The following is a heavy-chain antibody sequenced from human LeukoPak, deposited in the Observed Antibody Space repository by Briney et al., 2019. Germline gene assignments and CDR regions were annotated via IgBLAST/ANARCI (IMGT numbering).Heavy chain of an antibody. CDR2: ISYDGSNK. Sequence: EGSLRLSCAASGFIFSSYAIHWVRQAPGKGLEWVAVISYDGSNKYYADSVKGRFTISRDNSKNTLYLQVNSLRAEDTAVYYCANTRGYGYYFNYWGQGTLVTVSS. CDR1: GFIFSSYA. J-gene: IGHJ4*02. V-gene: IGHV3-30*04. CDR3: ANTRGYGYYFNY. D-gene: IGHD2-15*01.